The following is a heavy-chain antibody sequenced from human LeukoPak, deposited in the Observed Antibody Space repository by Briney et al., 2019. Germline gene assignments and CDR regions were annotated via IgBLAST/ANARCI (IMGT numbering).Heavy chain of an antibody. Sequence: PGGSLKLSCAASGFTFSNYAMSWVAQAPGKGLEWVSGIGGSAGSTYYADSVKGRFTISRDNSKNTLYLQMNSLRADDPAVYYCAKERGGFIPYFDYWGQGTLVTVSS. CDR2: IGGSAGST. D-gene: IGHD3-16*01. V-gene: IGHV3-23*01. J-gene: IGHJ4*02. CDR1: GFTFSNYA. CDR3: AKERGGFIPYFDY.